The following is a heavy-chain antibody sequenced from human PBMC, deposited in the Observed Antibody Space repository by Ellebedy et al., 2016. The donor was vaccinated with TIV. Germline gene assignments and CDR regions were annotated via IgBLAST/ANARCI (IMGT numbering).Heavy chain of an antibody. V-gene: IGHV3-23*01. CDR3: AKVFGGDYFDY. CDR1: GFTFSSYA. CDR2: ISGSGGST. J-gene: IGHJ4*02. Sequence: GGSLRLXXAASGFTFSSYAMSWVRQAPGKGLEWVSAISGSGGSTYYADSVKGRFTISRDNSKNTLYLQMNSLRAEDTAVYYCAKVFGGDYFDYWGQGTLVTVSS. D-gene: IGHD3-10*01.